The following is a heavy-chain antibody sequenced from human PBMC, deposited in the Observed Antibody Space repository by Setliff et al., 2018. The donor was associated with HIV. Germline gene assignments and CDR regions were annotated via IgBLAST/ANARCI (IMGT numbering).Heavy chain of an antibody. V-gene: IGHV1-18*01. Sequence: GASVKVSCKASGYTFSLYTISWVRQAPGQGLEWMGWISPYNGKTNYAQTLQGRVTMTTDTSTSTAYMELRSLRSEDTAVYYCAGPRGDEAFDVWGQGTMVTVSS. CDR1: GYTFSLYT. CDR3: AGPRGDEAFDV. CDR2: ISPYNGKT. J-gene: IGHJ3*01.